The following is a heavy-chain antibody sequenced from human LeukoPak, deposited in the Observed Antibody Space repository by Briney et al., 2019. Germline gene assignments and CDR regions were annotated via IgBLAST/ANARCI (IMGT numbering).Heavy chain of an antibody. Sequence: GESLKISCKGSGYSFTSYWIAWVRQMSGKGLEWMGIIYPGDSDTRYSPSLQGQVTISADKSISTAYLQWSSLKASDTAMYYCARAGRDAYNEDAFDIWGQGTMVTASS. CDR1: GYSFTSYW. V-gene: IGHV5-51*01. J-gene: IGHJ3*02. D-gene: IGHD5-24*01. CDR2: IYPGDSDT. CDR3: ARAGRDAYNEDAFDI.